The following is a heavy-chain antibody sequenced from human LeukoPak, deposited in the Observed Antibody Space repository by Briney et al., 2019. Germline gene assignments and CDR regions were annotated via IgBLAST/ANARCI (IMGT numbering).Heavy chain of an antibody. Sequence: PSETLSLTCTVSGGSISSSSYYWGWIRQPPGKGLEWIGNIYYRGSTYYNPSLKSRVTISVDTSKNQFSLNLSSVTAADTAVYYCARREYNYGEADYWGQGTLVTVSS. J-gene: IGHJ4*02. CDR3: ARREYNYGEADY. CDR2: IYYRGST. D-gene: IGHD5-18*01. CDR1: GGSISSSSYY. V-gene: IGHV4-39*07.